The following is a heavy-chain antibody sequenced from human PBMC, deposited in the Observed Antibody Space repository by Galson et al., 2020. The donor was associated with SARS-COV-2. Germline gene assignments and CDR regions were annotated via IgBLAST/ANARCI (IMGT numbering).Heavy chain of an antibody. CDR2: NGVGSGNT. D-gene: IGHD2-2*01. V-gene: IGHV1-58*02. CDR3: APTYCSSTSCVDAFDI. J-gene: IGHJ3*02. Sequence: SVKVSCKASGFTFTSSAMQWVRQARGQRLEWIGWNGVGSGNTNYAQKFQERVTITRDMSTSTAYMELSSLRSEDTAVYYCAPTYCSSTSCVDAFDIWGQGTMVTVSS. CDR1: GFTFTSSA.